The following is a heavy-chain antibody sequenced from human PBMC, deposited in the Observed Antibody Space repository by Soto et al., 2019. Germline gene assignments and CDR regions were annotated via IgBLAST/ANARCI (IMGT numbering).Heavy chain of an antibody. V-gene: IGHV4-4*02. Sequence: SETLSLTCAFSGGSISSSSWLRGVRQPPGKGLEWIGEIYHSGSTNYNPSLKSRVTISVETSKSQFSLKLSSVTAADTAVYYCAGGDYYHSSGYSFYYYTMDVWGQGTTVTVSS. CDR3: AGGDYYHSSGYSFYYYTMDV. J-gene: IGHJ6*02. D-gene: IGHD3-22*01. CDR1: GGSISSSSW. CDR2: IYHSGST.